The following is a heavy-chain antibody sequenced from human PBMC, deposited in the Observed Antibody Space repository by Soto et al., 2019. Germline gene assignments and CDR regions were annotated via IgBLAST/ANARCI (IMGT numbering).Heavy chain of an antibody. CDR2: IYYSGST. CDR1: GGSISSGDYY. J-gene: IGHJ4*02. CDR3: ARDEIAEAGTFDY. D-gene: IGHD6-13*01. Sequence: SETLSLTCTVSGGSISSGDYYWSWIRQPPGKGLEWIGYIYYSGSTYYNPSLKSRVTISVDTSKNQFSLKLSSVTAADTAVYYCARDEIAEAGTFDYWGQGTLVTVSS. V-gene: IGHV4-30-4*01.